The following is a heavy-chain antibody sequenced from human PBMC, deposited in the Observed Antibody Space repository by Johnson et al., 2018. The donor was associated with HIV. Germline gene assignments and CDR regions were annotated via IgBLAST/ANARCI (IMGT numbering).Heavy chain of an antibody. V-gene: IGHV3-30*04. Sequence: QVQLVESGGGVVQPGGSLRLSCAASGFTFTNYAMDWVRQAPGKGLEWVAFVSSDGSNKKYADSVKGRFTISRDNSKNTVYLQMNSLRVEDTAVYYCAKDLGANKDDEWATNHYYDLSVAYPVPDPRAVVGAFDVWGQGTMVTVSS. CDR1: GFTFTNYA. D-gene: IGHD3/OR15-3a*01. CDR3: AKDLGANKDDEWATNHYYDLSVAYPVPDPRAVVGAFDV. CDR2: VSSDGSNK. J-gene: IGHJ3*01.